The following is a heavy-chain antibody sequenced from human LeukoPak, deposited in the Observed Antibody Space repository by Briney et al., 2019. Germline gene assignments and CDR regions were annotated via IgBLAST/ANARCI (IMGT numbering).Heavy chain of an antibody. CDR2: ISSSSSYI. CDR1: GFTFSSYS. V-gene: IGHV3-21*01. Sequence: GSLRLSCAASGFTFSSYSMNWVRQAPGKGLEWVSSISSSSSYIYYADSVKGRFTVSRDNAKNSLYLQMNSLRAEDTAVYYCARAAHSEIAVDGTRGFDYWGQGTLVTVSS. D-gene: IGHD6-19*01. CDR3: ARAAHSEIAVDGTRGFDY. J-gene: IGHJ4*02.